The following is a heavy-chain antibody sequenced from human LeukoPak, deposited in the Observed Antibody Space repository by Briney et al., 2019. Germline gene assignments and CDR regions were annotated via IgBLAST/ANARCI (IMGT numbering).Heavy chain of an antibody. CDR1: GFTFISYT. CDR3: ARDYYGDYSFDY. V-gene: IGHV3-21*01. CDR2: ISSGSTYI. Sequence: GGSLRLSCAASGFTFISYTMNWVRQAPGKGLEWVSSISSGSTYIYYADSVKGRFTVSRDNAKNSLFLQMNSLRAEDTAVYYCARDYYGDYSFDYWSQGTLVTVSS. D-gene: IGHD4-17*01. J-gene: IGHJ4*02.